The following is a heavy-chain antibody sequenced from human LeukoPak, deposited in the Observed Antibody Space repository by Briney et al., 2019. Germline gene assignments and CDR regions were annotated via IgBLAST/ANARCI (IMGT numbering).Heavy chain of an antibody. CDR1: GGSISSSSYY. CDR3: ARLNHDTFRSNYFDY. Sequence: SETLSLTCTVSGGSISSSSYYWGWIRQPPGKGLEWIGSIYYSGSTYYNPSLKSRVTISVDTSKNQFSLKLSSVTAADTAVYYCARLNHDTFRSNYFDYWGQGTLVTVSS. CDR2: IYYSGST. V-gene: IGHV4-39*01. J-gene: IGHJ4*02. D-gene: IGHD1-14*01.